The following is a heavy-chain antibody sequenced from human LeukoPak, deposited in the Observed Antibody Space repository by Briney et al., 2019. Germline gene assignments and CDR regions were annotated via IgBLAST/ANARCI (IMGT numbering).Heavy chain of an antibody. Sequence: QTGGSLRLSCAASGFTFSSYSMNWVRQAPGKGLEWVSYISSSSSTIYYADSVKGRFTISRDNAKNSLYLQMNSLRAEDTAVYYCARGLDSKFHAFDIWGQGTMVTVSS. D-gene: IGHD3-9*01. CDR2: ISSSSSTI. J-gene: IGHJ3*02. CDR1: GFTFSSYS. V-gene: IGHV3-48*01. CDR3: ARGLDSKFHAFDI.